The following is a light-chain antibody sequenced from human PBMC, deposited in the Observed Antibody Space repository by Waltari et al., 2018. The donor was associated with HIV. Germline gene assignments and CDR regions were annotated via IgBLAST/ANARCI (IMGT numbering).Light chain of an antibody. Sequence: DIVMAQSPDSLAVSLGERATINCKSSQSVLFSSSNKDYLAWYQQKPRQPPKMIMSWASSREPGVPDRFSGSGSGTDFTLTISNLQTEDVAVYYCQQYYSPPYTFGQGTRLEIK. CDR1: QSVLFSSSNKDY. CDR3: QQYYSPPYT. CDR2: WAS. V-gene: IGKV4-1*01. J-gene: IGKJ2*01.